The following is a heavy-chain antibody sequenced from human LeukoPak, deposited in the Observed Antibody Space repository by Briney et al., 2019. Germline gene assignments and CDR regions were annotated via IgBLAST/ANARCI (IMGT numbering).Heavy chain of an antibody. CDR1: GGSISSYY. CDR2: IYYSGST. CDR3: ARAVAGAFDI. D-gene: IGHD6-19*01. J-gene: IGHJ3*02. V-gene: IGHV4-59*01. Sequence: SETLSLTCRVSGGSISSYYWSWIRQPPGKGLEWIGYIYYSGSTNYNPSLKSRVTISADTSKNQFSLKLSSVTAADTAVYYCARAVAGAFDIWGQGTMVTVSS.